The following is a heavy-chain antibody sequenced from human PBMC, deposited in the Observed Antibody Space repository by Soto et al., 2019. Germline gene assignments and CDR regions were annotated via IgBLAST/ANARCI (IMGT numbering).Heavy chain of an antibody. D-gene: IGHD3-22*01. CDR3: AKSPHHMIVVVIPYYFDY. Sequence: GGSLRLSCAASGFTFSSYAMSWVRQAPGKGLEWVSAISGSGGSTYYADSVKGRFSISRDNSKNTLYLQMNSLRAEDTAVYYCAKSPHHMIVVVIPYYFDYWGQGTLVTVSS. J-gene: IGHJ4*02. CDR1: GFTFSSYA. CDR2: ISGSGGST. V-gene: IGHV3-23*01.